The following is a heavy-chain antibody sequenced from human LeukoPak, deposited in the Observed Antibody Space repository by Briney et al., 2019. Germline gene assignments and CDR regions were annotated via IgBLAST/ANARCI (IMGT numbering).Heavy chain of an antibody. CDR2: IWYDGSNK. CDR1: GFTFSSYG. J-gene: IGHJ4*02. CDR3: ARDQAPTHFDY. V-gene: IGHV3-33*01. Sequence: GGSLRLSCAASGFTFSSYGMHWVRQAPGKGLEWVAVIWYDGSNKYYADSVKGRFTISRDNSKNTLYLQMNSLRAEDTAVYYCARDQAPTHFDYWGQGTLVTVSS.